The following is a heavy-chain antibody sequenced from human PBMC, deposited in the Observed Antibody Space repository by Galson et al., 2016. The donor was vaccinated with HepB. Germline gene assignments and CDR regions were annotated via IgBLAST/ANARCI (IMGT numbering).Heavy chain of an antibody. J-gene: IGHJ4*02. CDR3: TRGTLGSVATMAFDY. D-gene: IGHD4/OR15-4a*01. CDR2: IYKTGNT. Sequence: SETLSLTCNVSGGSISSFFWSWVRQPPGKGLEWIGYIYKTGNTNYSPSLKSRVTVSVDKSKNEISLRLASVTAADTAVYYCTRGTLGSVATMAFDYWGQGTLVTVSS. CDR1: GGSISSFF. V-gene: IGHV4-59*12.